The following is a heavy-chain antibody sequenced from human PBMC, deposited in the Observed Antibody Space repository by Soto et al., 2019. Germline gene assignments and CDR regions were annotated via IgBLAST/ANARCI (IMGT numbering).Heavy chain of an antibody. CDR1: GGSISSYY. D-gene: IGHD3-10*01. V-gene: IGHV4-59*01. J-gene: IGHJ5*02. CDR2: IYYSGST. CDR3: ARDYDGSGSYYDDNGFDP. Sequence: LSLTCTVSGGSISSYYWSWIRQPPGKGLEWIGYIYYSGSTNYNPSLKSRVTISVDTSKNQFSLKLSSVTAADTAVYYCARDYDGSGSYYDDNGFDPWGQGTLVTVSS.